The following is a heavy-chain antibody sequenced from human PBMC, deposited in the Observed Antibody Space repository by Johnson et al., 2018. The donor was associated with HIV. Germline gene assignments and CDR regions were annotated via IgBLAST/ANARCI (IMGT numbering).Heavy chain of an antibody. D-gene: IGHD6-13*01. CDR2: IKQDGSEK. J-gene: IGHJ3*02. CDR3: AKDVDSSRWWRAFDM. CDR1: GFRFSSYW. Sequence: VQLVESGGGLVQPGGSLRLSCAASGFRFSSYWMSWVRQAPGKGLEWVANIKQDGSEKYYVDSVKGRFTISRDNAKNSLYLQMNSLRAEDTAVYYCAKDVDSSRWWRAFDMWGQGTMVSVSS. V-gene: IGHV3-7*01.